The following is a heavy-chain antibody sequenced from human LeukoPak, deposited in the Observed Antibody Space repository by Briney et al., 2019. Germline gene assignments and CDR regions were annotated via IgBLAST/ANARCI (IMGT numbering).Heavy chain of an antibody. V-gene: IGHV3-33*01. D-gene: IGHD4-23*01. J-gene: IGHJ4*02. CDR2: IWDDGSEK. Sequence: GGSLRLSCAASGFTFSNYGMHWVRQAPGKGPEWVAVIWDDGSEKYYADSVKGRFTISRDNSKNTLYLQMNSLRVDDTAVYYCARDYGGTGYFDYWGQGTLVTVSS. CDR3: ARDYGGTGYFDY. CDR1: GFTFSNYG.